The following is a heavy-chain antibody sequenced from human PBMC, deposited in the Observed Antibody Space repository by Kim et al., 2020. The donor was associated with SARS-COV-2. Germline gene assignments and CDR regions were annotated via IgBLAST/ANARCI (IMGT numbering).Heavy chain of an antibody. CDR3: TTGGELYYYDSSGYSCFDY. Sequence: GGSLRLSCAASGFTFSNAWMSWVRQAPGKGLEWVGRIKSKTDGGTTDYAAPVKGRFTISRDDSKNTLYLQMNSLKTEDTAVYYCTTGGELYYYDSSGYSCFDYWGQGTLVTVSS. V-gene: IGHV3-15*01. D-gene: IGHD3-22*01. CDR2: IKSKTDGGTT. CDR1: GFTFSNAW. J-gene: IGHJ4*02.